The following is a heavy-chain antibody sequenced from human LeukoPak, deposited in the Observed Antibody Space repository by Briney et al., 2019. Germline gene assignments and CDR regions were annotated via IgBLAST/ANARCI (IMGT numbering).Heavy chain of an antibody. CDR2: IYYSGST. J-gene: IGHJ4*02. CDR1: GGSISSSSYY. D-gene: IGHD3-3*01. CDR3: ARQVVSWHQMIFGVVITQEYFDY. Sequence: SETLSLTCTVSGGSISSSSYYWGWIRQPPGKGLEWIGSIYYSGSTYYNPSLKSRVTISVDTSKNQFSLKLSSVTAADTAVYYCARQVVSWHQMIFGVVITQEYFDYWGQGTLVTVSS. V-gene: IGHV4-39*01.